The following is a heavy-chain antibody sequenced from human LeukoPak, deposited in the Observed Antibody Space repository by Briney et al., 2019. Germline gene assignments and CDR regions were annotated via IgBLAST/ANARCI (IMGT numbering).Heavy chain of an antibody. CDR2: IKQDGSEK. CDR1: GFTFSDYW. D-gene: IGHD3-10*01. CDR3: ARALWSGAY. J-gene: IGHJ4*02. Sequence: GGSLRLSCVASGFTFSDYWMPWVRQAPGKGLEWVANIKQDGSEKVCVDSVKGRFTISRDNAENSLYLNMNSLRAEDTAVYYCARALWSGAYCGQGSLVTVSS. V-gene: IGHV3-7*01.